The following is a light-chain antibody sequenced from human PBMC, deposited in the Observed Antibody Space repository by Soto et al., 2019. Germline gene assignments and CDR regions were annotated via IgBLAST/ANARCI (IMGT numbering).Light chain of an antibody. J-gene: IGLJ1*01. CDR2: QVS. CDR3: SSYTGGNPSYV. V-gene: IGLV2-14*01. CDR1: SSDVGGYDF. Sequence: QSVLTQPASVSGSPGQSITISCTGTSSDVGGYDFVSWYQHHPGKAPRLIIYQVSNRPSGVSNRFSGSKSGNTASLTISGLQPEDEADYYCSSYTGGNPSYVFGTGTKLTVL.